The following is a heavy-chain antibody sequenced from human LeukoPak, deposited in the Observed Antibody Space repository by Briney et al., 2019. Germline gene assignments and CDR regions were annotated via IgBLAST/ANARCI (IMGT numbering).Heavy chain of an antibody. D-gene: IGHD4/OR15-4a*01. V-gene: IGHV3-30*02. CDR2: IQFDGNGE. J-gene: IGHJ4*02. Sequence: GGSLRLSCAASGFTFSSYGMHWVRQAPGTGLEWVAFIQFDGNGEYYADSVKGRFTISRDNSKNTLYLQMNSLRAEDTAVYYCARRAGAYSHPYDYWGQGTLVTVSS. CDR3: ARRAGAYSHPYDY. CDR1: GFTFSSYG.